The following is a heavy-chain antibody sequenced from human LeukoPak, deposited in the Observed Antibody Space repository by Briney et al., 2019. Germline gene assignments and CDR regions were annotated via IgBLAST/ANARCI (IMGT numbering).Heavy chain of an antibody. D-gene: IGHD6-6*01. CDR1: GGSFSGYY. J-gene: IGHJ6*02. V-gene: IGHV4-34*01. Sequence: NPSETLSLTCAVYGGSFSGYYWSWIRQPPGKGLEWIGEINHSGSTNCNPSLKSRVTISVDTSKNQFSLKLSSVTAADTAVYYCARVRHSSSFYYYYGMDVWGQGTTVTVSS. CDR2: INHSGST. CDR3: ARVRHSSSFYYYYGMDV.